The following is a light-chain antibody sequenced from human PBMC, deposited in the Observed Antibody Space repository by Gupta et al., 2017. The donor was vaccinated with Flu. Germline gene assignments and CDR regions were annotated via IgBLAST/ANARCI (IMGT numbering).Light chain of an antibody. CDR1: SSNIGTNT. V-gene: IGLV1-44*01. CDR3: AAWDGSRNGWV. CDR2: YNN. Sequence: SVLTPPPSASAPPGLRVTISCSGSSSNIGTNTVNWYQQHPGTAPKFLIYYNNQRPSGVPDRFSASQSGTSASLAISGLQAEDEADYYCAAWDGSRNGWVFGGGTKLTVL. J-gene: IGLJ3*02.